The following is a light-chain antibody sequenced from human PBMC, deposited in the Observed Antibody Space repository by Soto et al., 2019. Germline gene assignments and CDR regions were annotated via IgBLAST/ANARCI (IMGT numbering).Light chain of an antibody. Sequence: DSQMTQSPSSLSASVGDRVTITCRASQGISNYLAWYQQKPGKVPKLLIYAASTLQTGVPSRFSGSGSGTDITLTTSSLQPEDVATYYWQKYNSAPGAFGLGTKVVI. V-gene: IGKV1-27*01. CDR1: QGISNY. J-gene: IGKJ3*01. CDR2: AAS. CDR3: QKYNSAPGA.